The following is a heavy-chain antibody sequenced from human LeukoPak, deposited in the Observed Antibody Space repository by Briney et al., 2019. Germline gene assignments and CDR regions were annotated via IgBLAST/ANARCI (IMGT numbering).Heavy chain of an antibody. CDR3: AKYPLLRYFDWLAGGYFQH. V-gene: IGHV3-30*18. Sequence: GGSLRLSCAASGFTFSSYGMHWVRQAPGKGLEWVAVISYDGSNKYYADSVKGRFTISRDNSKNTLYLQMNSLRAEDTAVYYCAKYPLLRYFDWLAGGYFQHWGQGTLVTVSS. CDR1: GFTFSSYG. J-gene: IGHJ1*01. CDR2: ISYDGSNK. D-gene: IGHD3-9*01.